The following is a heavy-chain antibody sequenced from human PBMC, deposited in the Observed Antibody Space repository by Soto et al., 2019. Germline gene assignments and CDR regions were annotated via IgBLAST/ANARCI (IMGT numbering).Heavy chain of an antibody. V-gene: IGHV3-23*01. CDR3: AEGVFGAAAGGGMWRLT. J-gene: IGHJ4*02. D-gene: IGHD3-10*01. Sequence: EVQLLESGGGLVQPGGSLRLSCAASGFTFSSYAMSWVRQAPGKGLEWVSGISGSGGSTYHADSVKGRFTNFRDNSTHTPVLEMNGVRAQDTGVYCGAEGVFGAAAGGGMWRLTGGQGTMVMVSS. CDR1: GFTFSSYA. CDR2: ISGSGGST.